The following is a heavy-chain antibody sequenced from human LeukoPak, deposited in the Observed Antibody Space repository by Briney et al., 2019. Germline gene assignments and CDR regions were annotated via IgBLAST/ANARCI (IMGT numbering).Heavy chain of an antibody. D-gene: IGHD2-21*02. J-gene: IGHJ3*02. Sequence: GGSLRLSCAASGFTFSSYAMNWVRQAPGKGLEWISSISGSGDNTYYADSVKGRFTISRDNSKNTLYLQMNSLRAEDTAVYYCARDRRSVVVTAIRLGISRAFDIWGQGTMVTVSS. CDR2: ISGSGDNT. V-gene: IGHV3-23*01. CDR1: GFTFSSYA. CDR3: ARDRRSVVVTAIRLGISRAFDI.